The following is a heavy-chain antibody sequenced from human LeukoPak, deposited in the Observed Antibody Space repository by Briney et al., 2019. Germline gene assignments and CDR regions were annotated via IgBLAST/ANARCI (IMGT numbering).Heavy chain of an antibody. Sequence: GGSLRLSCAASGFTFSSYAMSWVRQAPGKGREWVANIKEDGSEKNYVDSVKGRFTISRDNAKNSLHLQMNSLRAEDTAVYYCALDEKWFGDGAFDFWGQGTMVTVSS. CDR2: IKEDGSEK. CDR1: GFTFSSYA. V-gene: IGHV3-7*01. J-gene: IGHJ3*01. D-gene: IGHD3-10*01. CDR3: ALDEKWFGDGAFDF.